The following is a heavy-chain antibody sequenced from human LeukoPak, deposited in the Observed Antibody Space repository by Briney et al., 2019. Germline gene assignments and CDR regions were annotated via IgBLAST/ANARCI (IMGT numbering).Heavy chain of an antibody. Sequence: SETLSLTCTVSGGYIITCGHYWVWIRQPPGKGLEWIGSVYYTGVTSTNPFFRSRMSISVDTSKNQFSLNLTSVTAADAAVYYCARERSSSGGHNWFDPWGQGTLVTVSS. J-gene: IGHJ5*02. CDR2: VYYTGVT. CDR1: GGYIITCGHY. CDR3: ARERSSSGGHNWFDP. V-gene: IGHV4-39*07. D-gene: IGHD4-23*01.